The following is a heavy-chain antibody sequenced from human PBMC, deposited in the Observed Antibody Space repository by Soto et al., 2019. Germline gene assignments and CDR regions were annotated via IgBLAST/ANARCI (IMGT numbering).Heavy chain of an antibody. J-gene: IGHJ5*02. Sequence: ASVKVSCKASGYTFTSYDINWVRQATGQGLEWMGWMNPNSGNTVYAQKFQGRVTMTRNTSITTAYMELSSLRSEDTAVYYCARRYCSGGNCYSPWGQGTLVNVSS. D-gene: IGHD2-15*01. CDR2: MNPNSGNT. CDR1: GYTFTSYD. CDR3: ARRYCSGGNCYSP. V-gene: IGHV1-8*01.